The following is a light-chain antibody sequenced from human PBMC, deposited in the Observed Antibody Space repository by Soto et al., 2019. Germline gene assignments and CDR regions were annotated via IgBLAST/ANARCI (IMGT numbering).Light chain of an antibody. CDR1: QDIGTS. CDR3: LQHYAFPFT. V-gene: IGKV1-17*01. CDR2: TIS. Sequence: DIQMTQSPSSLSASVGGRVTITCRASQDIGTSLDWFQQKPGTAPKRLIYTISDLQSGVPSRCSGGGSGTEFTLTISSLQPEDSATYYCLQHYAFPFTFGPGTKVHV. J-gene: IGKJ3*01.